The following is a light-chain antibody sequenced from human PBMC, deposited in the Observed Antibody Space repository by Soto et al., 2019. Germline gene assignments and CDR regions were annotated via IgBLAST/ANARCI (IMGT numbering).Light chain of an antibody. CDR3: SSYTPRSTLGVV. CDR1: SSDVGGSNY. CDR2: EVT. V-gene: IGLV2-14*01. Sequence: QSALTQPASVSGSPGQSITISCTGTSSDVGGSNYVSWYQQHPGKAPKLMIYEVTNRPSGVSNRFSGSKSGNAASLTISGLQAEDEADYYCSSYTPRSTLGVVFGGGTKVTVL. J-gene: IGLJ2*01.